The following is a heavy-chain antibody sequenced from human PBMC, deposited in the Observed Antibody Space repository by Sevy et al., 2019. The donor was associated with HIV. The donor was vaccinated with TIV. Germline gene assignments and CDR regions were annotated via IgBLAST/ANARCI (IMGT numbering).Heavy chain of an antibody. J-gene: IGHJ4*02. CDR2: ISSGSSYI. CDR3: ARSTDYYDNSGYDS. CDR1: GFTFSYYT. Sequence: GGSLRLSCAASGFTFSYYTMNWVRQAPGKGLEWVSSISSGSSYIFYADSMKGRFTVSRDNAKNSLFLQMNSLRDEETALYYCARSTDYYDNSGYDSWGQGTLVTVSS. V-gene: IGHV3-21*03. D-gene: IGHD3-22*01.